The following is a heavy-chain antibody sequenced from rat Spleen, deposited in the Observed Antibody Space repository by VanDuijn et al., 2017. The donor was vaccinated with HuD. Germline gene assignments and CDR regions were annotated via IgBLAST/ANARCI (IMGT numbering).Heavy chain of an antibody. CDR1: GFSLTSYH. CDR2: IWTGGST. V-gene: IGHV2-43*01. Sequence: QVQLKESGPGLVQPSQTLSLTCTVSGFSLTSYHVSWVRQPPGKGLEWMGVIWTGGSTAYNSLLKSRLCITRDISKSQVFLKMNSLQTEETATYYGARAHRDTDAHFDYWGQGVMVTVSS. D-gene: IGHD2-1*01. CDR3: ARAHRDTDAHFDY. J-gene: IGHJ2*01.